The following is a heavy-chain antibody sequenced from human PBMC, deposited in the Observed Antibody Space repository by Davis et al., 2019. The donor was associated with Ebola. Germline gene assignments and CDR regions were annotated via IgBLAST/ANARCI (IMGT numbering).Heavy chain of an antibody. CDR2: IRSDGSNK. CDR3: ARDKPAYYYDRGYFQH. D-gene: IGHD3-22*01. V-gene: IGHV3-30*02. Sequence: PGGSLRLSCAASGFTFSSHGMDWVRQAPGKGLEWVAYIRSDGSNKYYADSVKGRFTISRDNSKNTLYLQMNSLRVEDTAVYYCARDKPAYYYDRGYFQHWGQGTLVTVSS. CDR1: GFTFSSHG. J-gene: IGHJ1*01.